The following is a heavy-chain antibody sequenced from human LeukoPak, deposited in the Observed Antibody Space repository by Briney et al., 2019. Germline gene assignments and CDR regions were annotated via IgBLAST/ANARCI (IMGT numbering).Heavy chain of an antibody. J-gene: IGHJ3*02. CDR1: GGSIGSYY. Sequence: EPSETLSLTCTVSGGSIGSYYWSWIRQPPGKGLEWIGYIYYSGSTNYNPSLKSRVTISVDTSKNQFSLKLSSVTAADTAVYYCARRFDYYDSSGYSSVGAFDIWGQGTMVTVSS. D-gene: IGHD3-22*01. V-gene: IGHV4-59*08. CDR2: IYYSGST. CDR3: ARRFDYYDSSGYSSVGAFDI.